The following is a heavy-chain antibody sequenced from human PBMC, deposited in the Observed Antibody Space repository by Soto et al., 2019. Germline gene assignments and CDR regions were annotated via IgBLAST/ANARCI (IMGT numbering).Heavy chain of an antibody. CDR1: GGSISSCY. J-gene: IGHJ3*01. V-gene: IGHV4-59*01. D-gene: IGHD3-10*01. CDR3: ARVWGGAFYF. CDR2: IYYSGST. Sequence: QVQLQESGPGLVKPSETLSLTCTVSGGSISSCYWSWIRQPPGKGLVWIGDIYYSGSTNSNPSLKIRVTRSVDTSKNQFSLKLGSVTAAHTGVYYCARVWGGAFYFWGQGRRVTVSS.